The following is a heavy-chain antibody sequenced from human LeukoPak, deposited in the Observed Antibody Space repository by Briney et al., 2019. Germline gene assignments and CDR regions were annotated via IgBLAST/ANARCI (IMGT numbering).Heavy chain of an antibody. CDR1: GGSLSSSSYY. CDR2: IYYSGST. V-gene: IGHV4-39*01. CDR3: ARRNDFWSGYPGDFDY. Sequence: SETLSLTCTVSGGSLSSSSYYWGWIRQPPGKGLEWIGSIYYSGSTYYNPSLKSRVTISVDTSKNQFPLKLSSVTAADTAVYYCARRNDFWSGYPGDFDYWGQGTLVTVSS. D-gene: IGHD3-3*01. J-gene: IGHJ4*02.